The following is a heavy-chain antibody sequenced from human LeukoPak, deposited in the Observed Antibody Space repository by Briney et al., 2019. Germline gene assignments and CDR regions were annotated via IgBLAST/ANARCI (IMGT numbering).Heavy chain of an antibody. V-gene: IGHV4-59*01. CDR3: ARGIGDGYNHPFDY. CDR2: IYYSGST. D-gene: IGHD5-24*01. J-gene: IGHJ4*02. CDR1: GGSISSYY. Sequence: SETLSLTCTVSGGSISSYYWSWIRQPPGKGLEWIGYIYYSGSTNYNPSLKSRVTTSVDTSKNQFSLKLSSVTAADTAVYYCARGIGDGYNHPFDYWGQGTLVTVSS.